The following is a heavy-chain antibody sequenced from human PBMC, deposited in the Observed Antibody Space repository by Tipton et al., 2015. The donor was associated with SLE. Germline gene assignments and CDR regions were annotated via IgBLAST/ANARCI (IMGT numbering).Heavy chain of an antibody. CDR1: GYTFTSYG. V-gene: IGHV1-18*01. CDR2: ISAYNGNT. J-gene: IGHJ3*02. Sequence: QLVQSGAEVKKPGASVKVSCKASGYTFTSYGISWVRQAPGQGLEWMGWISAYNGNTNYAQKLQGRVTMTRDTSISTAYMELSRLRSDDTAVYYCARDYYDSSGRHDAFDIWGQGTMVTVSS. CDR3: ARDYYDSSGRHDAFDI. D-gene: IGHD3-22*01.